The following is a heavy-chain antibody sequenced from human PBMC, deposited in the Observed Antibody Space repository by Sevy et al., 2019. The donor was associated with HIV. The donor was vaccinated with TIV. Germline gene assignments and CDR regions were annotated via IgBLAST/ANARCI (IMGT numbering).Heavy chain of an antibody. CDR2: IWFDGSNT. CDR1: GFTFSSYG. J-gene: IGHJ4*02. Sequence: SLRLSCAASGFTFSSYGMHWVRQGPGKGLEWVAVIWFDGSNTYYADSVKGRFTISRDIAKNTLHLQMNSLRAEDTAVYYCARDLEFYDSGDYGPAFMPDYWGQGTLVTVSS. D-gene: IGHD4-17*01. CDR3: ARDLEFYDSGDYGPAFMPDY. V-gene: IGHV3-33*01.